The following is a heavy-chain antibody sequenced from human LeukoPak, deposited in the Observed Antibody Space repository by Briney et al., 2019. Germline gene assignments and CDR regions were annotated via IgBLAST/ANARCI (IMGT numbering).Heavy chain of an antibody. V-gene: IGHV3-21*01. D-gene: IGHD3-10*01. CDR1: GFTFSSYS. Sequence: GGSLRLSCAASGFTFSSYSMNWVRQAPGKGLEWVSSISSTSSYIYYADSVKGRFTISRDNAKNSLYLQMNSLRAEDTAVYYCARGLRGYYGSGGYYLDYWGQGTLVTVSS. CDR2: ISSTSSYI. CDR3: ARGLRGYYGSGGYYLDY. J-gene: IGHJ4*02.